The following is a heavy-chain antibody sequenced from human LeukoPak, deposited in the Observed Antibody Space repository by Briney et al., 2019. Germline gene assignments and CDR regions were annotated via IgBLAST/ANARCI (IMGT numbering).Heavy chain of an antibody. D-gene: IGHD3-10*01. J-gene: IGHJ4*02. V-gene: IGHV4-39*01. CDR1: GGSISSISYY. CDR3: ARQRYYGSGSYYNFLASLNY. CDR2: IYYSGST. Sequence: SETLSLTCTVSGGSISSISYYWDWIRQPPGKGLEWIGSIYYSGSTYYNPSLKSRVTISVDTSKNQFSLKLSSVTAADTAVYYCARQRYYGSGSYYNFLASLNYWGQGTLVTVSS.